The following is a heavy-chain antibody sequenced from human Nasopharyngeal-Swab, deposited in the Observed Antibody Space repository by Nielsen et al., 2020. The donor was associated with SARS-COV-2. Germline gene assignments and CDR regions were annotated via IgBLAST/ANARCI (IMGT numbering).Heavy chain of an antibody. Sequence: GESLKISCAASGFTFSSYAMSWVRQAPGKGLEWVSAISGSGGSTYYADSVKGRFTISRDNSKNTLYLQMNSLRVEDTAVYYCAKDRITMVRGEYYYYYGMDVWGQGTTVTVSS. CDR2: ISGSGGST. CDR3: AKDRITMVRGEYYYYYGMDV. D-gene: IGHD3-10*01. V-gene: IGHV3-23*01. CDR1: GFTFSSYA. J-gene: IGHJ6*02.